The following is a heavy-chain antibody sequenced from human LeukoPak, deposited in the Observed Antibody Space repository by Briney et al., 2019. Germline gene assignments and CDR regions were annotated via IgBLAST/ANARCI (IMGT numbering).Heavy chain of an antibody. CDR1: GGSFSCYY. D-gene: IGHD4-17*01. J-gene: IGHJ5*02. V-gene: IGHV4-34*01. CDR2: INHSGST. Sequence: SETLSLTCAVYGGSFSCYYWSWIRQPPGKGLEWIGEINHSGSTNYNPSLKSRVTISVDTSKNQFSLKLSSVTAADTAVYYCARAGWATVTKGSWFDPWGQGTLVTVSS. CDR3: ARAGWATVTKGSWFDP.